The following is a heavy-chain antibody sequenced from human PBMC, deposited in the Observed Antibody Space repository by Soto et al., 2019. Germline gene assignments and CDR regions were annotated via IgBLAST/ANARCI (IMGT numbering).Heavy chain of an antibody. Sequence: GGSLRLSCAASGFTFSDYYMSWIRQAPGKGLEWVSYISSSGSTIYYADSVKGRFTISRDNAKNSLYLQMNSLRAEDTAVYYCATDSQLRYFDLLFPAWYFDYWGQGTLVTVSS. V-gene: IGHV3-11*01. CDR1: GFTFSDYY. CDR3: ATDSQLRYFDLLFPAWYFDY. D-gene: IGHD3-9*01. J-gene: IGHJ4*02. CDR2: ISSSGSTI.